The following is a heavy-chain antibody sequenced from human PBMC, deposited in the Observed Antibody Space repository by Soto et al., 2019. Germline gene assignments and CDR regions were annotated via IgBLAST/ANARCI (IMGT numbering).Heavy chain of an antibody. CDR2: ISAYNGNT. Sequence: GASVKVSGEASGYTFTSYCISWLRQAHGQGLEWMGWISAYNGNTNYAQKLQGRVTMTTDTSTSTAYMELRSLRSDDTAVYYCARDIVVVVAATTGDAFDIWGQGTMVTVAS. CDR3: ARDIVVVVAATTGDAFDI. D-gene: IGHD2-15*01. J-gene: IGHJ3*02. V-gene: IGHV1-18*01. CDR1: GYTFTSYC.